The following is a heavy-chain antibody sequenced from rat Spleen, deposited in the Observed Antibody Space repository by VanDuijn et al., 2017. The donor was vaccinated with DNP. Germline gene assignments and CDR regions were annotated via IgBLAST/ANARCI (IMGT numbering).Heavy chain of an antibody. D-gene: IGHD1-11*01. CDR1: GFTFSNYY. Sequence: EVQLVESGGGLVQPGRSPKLSCAASGFTFSNYYMAWVRQAPTKGLEWVTSITNSGGTTYYRDSVKGRFTISRDNAKSTLYLQMDSLGSEDTATYYCTRYSGDWYFDFWGPGTMVTVSS. V-gene: IGHV5S23*01. J-gene: IGHJ1*01. CDR2: ITNSGGTT. CDR3: TRYSGDWYFDF.